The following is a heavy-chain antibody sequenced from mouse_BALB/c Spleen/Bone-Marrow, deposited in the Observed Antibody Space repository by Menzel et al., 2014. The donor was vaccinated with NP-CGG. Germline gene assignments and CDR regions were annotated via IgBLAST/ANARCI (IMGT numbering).Heavy chain of an antibody. CDR2: ISDGGSYT. Sequence: DVQLQESGGGLVKPGGSLKLSCAASGFTFSDYYMYWVRQTPEKGLEWVATISDGGSYTYYPDSVKGRFTISRDNTKNSLYLQMTSLKSEDTAMYYCARDSYYYGSSYWYFDVCDARTTVNVSS. CDR1: GFTFSDYY. J-gene: IGHJ1*01. CDR3: ARDSYYYGSSYWYFDV. V-gene: IGHV5-4*02. D-gene: IGHD1-1*01.